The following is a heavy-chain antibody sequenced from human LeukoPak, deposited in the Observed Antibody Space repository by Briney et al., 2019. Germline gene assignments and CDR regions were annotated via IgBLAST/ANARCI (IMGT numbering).Heavy chain of an antibody. J-gene: IGHJ6*02. CDR1: GYTFTSYG. CDR3: ARAFRDFWSGYYMTYYGMDV. Sequence: ASVKVSCKASGYTFTSYGISWVRQAPGQGLEWMGWISAYNGNTNYAQKLQGRVTMTTDTSTSTAYLELRSLRSDDTAVYYCARAFRDFWSGYYMTYYGMDVWGQGTTVTVSS. D-gene: IGHD3-3*01. CDR2: ISAYNGNT. V-gene: IGHV1-18*01.